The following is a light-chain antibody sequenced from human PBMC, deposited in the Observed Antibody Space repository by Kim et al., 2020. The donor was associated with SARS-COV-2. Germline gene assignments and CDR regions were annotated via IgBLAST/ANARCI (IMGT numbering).Light chain of an antibody. V-gene: IGLV2-8*01. CDR1: SSDVGGYNF. CDR2: EVD. Sequence: GQSFNISCTGTSSDVGGYNFVSWYQHHPGTAPKLMIYEVDKRPSGVPDRFSGSKSGNTASLTVSGLQAEDEADYYCISYAGSDNLAFGGGTQLTVL. CDR3: ISYAGSDNLA. J-gene: IGLJ2*01.